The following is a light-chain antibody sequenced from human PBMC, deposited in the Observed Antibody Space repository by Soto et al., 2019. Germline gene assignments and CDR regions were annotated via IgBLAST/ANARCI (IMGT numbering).Light chain of an antibody. CDR3: QQYNSYSPT. CDR2: DAS. V-gene: IGKV1-5*01. CDR1: QSISSW. J-gene: IGKJ1*01. Sequence: IPITPSPSTLSASVVDRVTITFRASQSISSWLAWYQQKPGKAPKLLIYDASSLESGVPSRFSGSGSGTEFTLTISSLQPDDFATYYCQQYNSYSPTFGQGTKVDIK.